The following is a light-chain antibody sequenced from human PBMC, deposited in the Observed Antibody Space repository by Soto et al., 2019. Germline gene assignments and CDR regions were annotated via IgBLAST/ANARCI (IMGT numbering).Light chain of an antibody. CDR3: QQYSSYPHT. CDR1: QSINMW. V-gene: IGKV1-5*03. Sequence: DIQMTQSPSTLSASVGDRVTITCRASQSINMWLAWYQQKPGKAPELLIYKASFLESGVPSRLSGSGSGTDFTLTIRSLQPDDSATYYCQQYSSYPHTFGQGTKLAIK. CDR2: KAS. J-gene: IGKJ2*01.